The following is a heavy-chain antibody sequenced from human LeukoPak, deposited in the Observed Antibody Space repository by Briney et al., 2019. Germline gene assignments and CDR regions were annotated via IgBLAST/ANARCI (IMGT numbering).Heavy chain of an antibody. CDR1: GFTFSTYG. J-gene: IGHJ4*02. Sequence: GGSLRLSCAATGFTFSTYGMHWVRQTPGKGLEWVAFIRYDGGNKYYADSVKGRFTISRDNSKNTLYLEINSLTTEDTAVYYCAKGEGGALGIPHPYYFDYWGQGNVVTVSS. V-gene: IGHV3-30*02. CDR3: AKGEGGALGIPHPYYFDY. CDR2: IRYDGGNK. D-gene: IGHD3-16*01.